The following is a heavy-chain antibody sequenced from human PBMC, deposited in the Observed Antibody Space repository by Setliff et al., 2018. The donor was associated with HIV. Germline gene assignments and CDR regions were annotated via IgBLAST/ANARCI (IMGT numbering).Heavy chain of an antibody. CDR3: ARDLYGEYYMDV. V-gene: IGHV4-59*01. J-gene: IGHJ6*03. Sequence: PSETLSLTCTVSGGSISSYYWSWIRQPPGKGLEWIGYIYYSGSTNYNPSLKSRVTISVDTSKNQFSLKLSSVTAADTAVYYCARDLYGEYYMDVWGKGTTVTV. D-gene: IGHD4-17*01. CDR1: GGSISSYY. CDR2: IYYSGST.